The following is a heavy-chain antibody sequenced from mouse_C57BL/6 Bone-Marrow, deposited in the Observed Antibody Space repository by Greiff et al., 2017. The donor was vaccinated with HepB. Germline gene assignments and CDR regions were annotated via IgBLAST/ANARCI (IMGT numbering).Heavy chain of an antibody. CDR3: TRSVRYYGSSYEFYYFDY. V-gene: IGHV1-5*01. D-gene: IGHD1-1*01. CDR2: IYPGNSDT. J-gene: IGHJ2*01. CDR1: GYTFTSYW. Sequence: EVQLQQSGTVLARPGASVKMSCKTSGYTFTSYWMHWVKQRPGQGLEWIGAIYPGNSDTSYNQKFKGKAKLNAVTSASTAYMELSSLTNEDSAVYYCTRSVRYYGSSYEFYYFDYWGQGTTLTVSS.